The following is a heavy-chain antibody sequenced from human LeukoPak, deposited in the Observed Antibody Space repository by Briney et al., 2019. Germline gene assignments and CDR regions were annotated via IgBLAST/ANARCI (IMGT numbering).Heavy chain of an antibody. J-gene: IGHJ1*01. CDR2: LYHSGNT. CDR1: GYSISSGYY. CDR3: ARAAEIGTLGYFQH. D-gene: IGHD6-13*01. Sequence: SETLSLTCGVSGYSISSGYYWGWIRQPPGKGLEWMGSLYHSGNTYYNPSLKSRVTIAVDTSKNKSSLKLSSVTAADTAVYYCARAAEIGTLGYFQHWGQGTLVTVSS. V-gene: IGHV4-38-2*01.